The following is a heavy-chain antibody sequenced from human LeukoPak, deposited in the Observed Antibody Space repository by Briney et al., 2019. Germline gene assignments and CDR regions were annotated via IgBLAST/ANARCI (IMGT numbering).Heavy chain of an antibody. CDR2: IWYDGSNK. CDR3: ARVRRIGTGGLSWFDP. V-gene: IGHV3-33*01. D-gene: IGHD4-23*01. CDR1: GFTFSSYG. J-gene: IGHJ5*02. Sequence: GRSLRLSCAASGFTFSSYGMHWVRQAPGKGLEWVAVIWYDGSNKYYADSVKGRFTISRDNSKNTLYLQMNSLRAEDTAVYYCARVRRIGTGGLSWFDPWGQGTLVTVSS.